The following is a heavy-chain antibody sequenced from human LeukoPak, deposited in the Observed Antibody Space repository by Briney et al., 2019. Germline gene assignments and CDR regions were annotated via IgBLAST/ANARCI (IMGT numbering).Heavy chain of an antibody. D-gene: IGHD6-13*01. Sequence: GGTLRLSCAASGFTVSSKYISWVRQAPGKGLEWVSVIYDGGSADYADSVKGRFTISRDNSKSKVYLQMNSLRVEDTAVYYCAREASYSGSWWYFDHWGQGTLVTVSS. CDR3: AREASYSGSWWYFDH. J-gene: IGHJ4*02. V-gene: IGHV3-66*01. CDR2: IYDGGSA. CDR1: GFTVSSKY.